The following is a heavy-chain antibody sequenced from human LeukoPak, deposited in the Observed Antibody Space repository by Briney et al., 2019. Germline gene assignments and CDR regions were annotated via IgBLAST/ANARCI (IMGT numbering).Heavy chain of an antibody. CDR3: PGDWPHFDP. J-gene: IGHJ5*02. CDR2: IYYSEST. V-gene: IGHV4-59*01. Sequence: SSETLSLTCTVSGGSISSYYWSWIRQPPGKGLEWIGYIYYSESTNYNPSLKSRVTISVDTSKNQFSLKLSSVTAADTAVYYCPGDWPHFDPWGQGTLVTVSS. CDR1: GGSISSYY.